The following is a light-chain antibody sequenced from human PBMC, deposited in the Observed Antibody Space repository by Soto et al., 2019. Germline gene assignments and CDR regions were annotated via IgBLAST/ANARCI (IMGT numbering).Light chain of an antibody. V-gene: IGKV1-39*01. CDR1: QSISSY. J-gene: IGKJ5*01. CDR3: QQSYSTPPT. CDR2: AAS. Sequence: DIQLTQSPSSLSASVGDRVTIPRRASQSISSYLNWYQQKPGKAPKLLIYAASSLQSGVPSRFSGSGSATDFTLTVSSLQPEDFATYYCQQSYSTPPTFGQGTRLEIK.